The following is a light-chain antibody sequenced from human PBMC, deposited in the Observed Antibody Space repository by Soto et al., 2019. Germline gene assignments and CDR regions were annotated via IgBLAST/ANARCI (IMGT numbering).Light chain of an antibody. J-gene: IGKJ3*01. CDR1: QSVASSH. Sequence: EIVLTLSPGTLSLSQGERATLSCRSSQSVASSHLAWYRQKPGQTPRLLIYDASSGATGIPDRMSGSGSGTDFTLTISRLEPEDFAVYYCQQYGSAPFTFGLGTKVDIK. CDR3: QQYGSAPFT. CDR2: DAS. V-gene: IGKV3-20*01.